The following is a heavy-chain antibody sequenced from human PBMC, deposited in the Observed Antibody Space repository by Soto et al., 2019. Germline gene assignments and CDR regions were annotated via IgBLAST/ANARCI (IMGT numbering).Heavy chain of an antibody. J-gene: IGHJ4*02. CDR2: ITDTGGDT. D-gene: IGHD3-10*01. Sequence: LXLSCEASRITFGSRAMSWVRQAPWEGLEWVSTITDTGGDTKYSDSVRGRFTMSRDNSKKTLYLQMNNLRVEDSALYYCARGSTDSYPGSRIFDFWGRGTLVTVSS. CDR1: RITFGSRA. CDR3: ARGSTDSYPGSRIFDF. V-gene: IGHV3-23*01.